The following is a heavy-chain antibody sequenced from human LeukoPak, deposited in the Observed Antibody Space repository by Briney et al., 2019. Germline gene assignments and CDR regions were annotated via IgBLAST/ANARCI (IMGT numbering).Heavy chain of an antibody. D-gene: IGHD2-15*01. Sequence: GGSLRLSCAASGFTFRTYAMSWVRQAPGRGREWVSTISGSGGSTYYADSVKGQFTISRDNSKNTLYLQMNSLRAEDTAVYYCARILGAPLGYCSGGSCHRYHFDYWGQGTLVTVSS. J-gene: IGHJ4*02. CDR3: ARILGAPLGYCSGGSCHRYHFDY. CDR2: ISGSGGST. V-gene: IGHV3-23*01. CDR1: GFTFRTYA.